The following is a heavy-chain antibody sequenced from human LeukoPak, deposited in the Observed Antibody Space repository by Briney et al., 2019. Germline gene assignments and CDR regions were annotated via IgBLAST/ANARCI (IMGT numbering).Heavy chain of an antibody. D-gene: IGHD2-21*01. J-gene: IGHJ1*01. V-gene: IGHV4-39*07. CDR1: GGSISSSSYY. CDR2: IYYSGST. CDR3: ASVNGDGAEYFQH. Sequence: SETLSLTCTVSGGSISSSSYYWGWIRQPPGKGLEWIGSIYYSGSTYYNPSLKSRVTISVDTSKNQFSLKLSSVTAADTAAYYCASVNGDGAEYFQHWGQGTLVTVSS.